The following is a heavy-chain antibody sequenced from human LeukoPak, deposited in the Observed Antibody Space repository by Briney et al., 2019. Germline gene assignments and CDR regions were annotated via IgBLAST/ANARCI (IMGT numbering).Heavy chain of an antibody. CDR3: ARVSIVVVPAAATPLPYYFDY. CDR1: GGSISSSSYY. CDR2: IYYSGST. J-gene: IGHJ4*02. Sequence: SETLSLTCTVSGGSISSSSYYWGWIRQPPGKGLEWIGSIYYSGSTYYNPSLKSRVTISVDTSKNQFSLKLSSVTAADTAVYYCARVSIVVVPAAATPLPYYFDYWGQGTLVTVSS. D-gene: IGHD2-2*01. V-gene: IGHV4-39*07.